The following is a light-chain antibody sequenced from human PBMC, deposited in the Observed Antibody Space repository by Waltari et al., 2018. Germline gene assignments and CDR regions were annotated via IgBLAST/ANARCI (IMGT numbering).Light chain of an antibody. V-gene: IGKV1-NL1*01. CDR2: ATS. Sequence: DIQMTQSPSSLSASVGDRVTITCRATQGIFKSLAWYRQRPGKAPELLPFATSRLENGVPSRFAGIESGTDYTLAISSLQPDDVATYYCQQYYTSPPTFGQGTRVDLK. CDR1: QGIFKS. J-gene: IGKJ1*01. CDR3: QQYYTSPPT.